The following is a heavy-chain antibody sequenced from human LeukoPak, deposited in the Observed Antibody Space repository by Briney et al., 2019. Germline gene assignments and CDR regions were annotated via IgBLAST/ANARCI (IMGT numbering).Heavy chain of an antibody. D-gene: IGHD2-2*01. CDR1: GSTFSSYA. J-gene: IGHJ4*02. CDR3: AKVLVVVPANDY. V-gene: IGHV3-23*01. Sequence: GGSLRLSCAASGSTFSSYAMSWVRQALGKGLEWVSAISGSGGSTYYADSVKGRFTISRDNSKNTLYLQMNSLRAEDTAVYYCAKVLVVVPANDYWGQGTLVTVSS. CDR2: ISGSGGST.